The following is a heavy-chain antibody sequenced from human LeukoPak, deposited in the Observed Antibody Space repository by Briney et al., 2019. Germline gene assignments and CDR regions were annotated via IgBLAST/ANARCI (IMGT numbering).Heavy chain of an antibody. Sequence: GGSLRLSCAVSGFTVSSNYLSWVRQAPGKELEWVAVIYSGGSTYHADSVKGRFTISRDYSKNTLFLQMNSLRAEDTAIYYCARADGTGGPYDYWGQGTLVTVSS. D-gene: IGHD3/OR15-3a*01. CDR1: GFTVSSNY. CDR2: IYSGGST. V-gene: IGHV3-53*01. CDR3: ARADGTGGPYDY. J-gene: IGHJ4*02.